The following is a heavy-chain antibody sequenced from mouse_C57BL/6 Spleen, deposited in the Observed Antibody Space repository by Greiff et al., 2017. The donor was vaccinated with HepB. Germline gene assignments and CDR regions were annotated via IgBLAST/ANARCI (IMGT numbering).Heavy chain of an antibody. J-gene: IGHJ2*01. CDR1: GFTFSSYT. V-gene: IGHV5-9*01. Sequence: EVKLEESGGGLVKPGGSLKLSCAASGFTFSSYTMSWVRQTPEKRLEWVATISGGGGNTYYPDSVKGRFTISRDNAKNTLYLQMSSLRSEDTALYYCARHGHSYYFDYWGQGTTLTVSS. CDR2: ISGGGGNT. D-gene: IGHD3-1*01. CDR3: ARHGHSYYFDY.